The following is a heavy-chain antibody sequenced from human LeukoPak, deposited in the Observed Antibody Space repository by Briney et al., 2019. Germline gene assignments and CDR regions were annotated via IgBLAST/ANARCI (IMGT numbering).Heavy chain of an antibody. CDR1: GFTFSDYG. CDR2: ISYDGTND. J-gene: IGHJ4*02. V-gene: IGHV3-30*18. Sequence: GGSLTLSCAASGFTFSDYGMNWVRQAPGKGLEWVAVISYDGTNDYYGDSVTGRFTISRDNSKNTLYLQMNGLRVEDTAVYYCAKETGDYFDQWGRGTLVTVSS. D-gene: IGHD3-10*01. CDR3: AKETGDYFDQ.